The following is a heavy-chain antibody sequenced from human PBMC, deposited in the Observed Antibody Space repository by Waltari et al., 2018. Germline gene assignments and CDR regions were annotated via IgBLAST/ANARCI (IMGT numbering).Heavy chain of an antibody. D-gene: IGHD3-3*01. CDR2: IYDGETT. V-gene: IGHV3-53*02. CDR3: AVLRFLRWFVDY. J-gene: IGHJ4*02. Sequence: DVQLVETGGGLIQPGGSLRLSCYASGFTVNTNYMGWVRQSPGRGLEWVPVIYDGETTFYADSVKGRFTVSTDASKNTLFLQMNSLRADDTAVYYCAVLRFLRWFVDYWGQGLPVTVSS. CDR1: GFTVNTNY.